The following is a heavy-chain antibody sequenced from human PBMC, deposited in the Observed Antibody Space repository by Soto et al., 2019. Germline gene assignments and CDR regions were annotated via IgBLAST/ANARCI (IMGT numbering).Heavy chain of an antibody. CDR3: ARSEWPTVTAAAGLFEV. Sequence: QVQLVESGGGLVKPGGSLRLSCAASGFSFTDFYMSWISQAPGKGLECLSYISTYGDTIYYADSVQGRFTNSRDNAKKSMFLQMTSLRAEDTAVYYCARSEWPTVTAAAGLFEVWGQGTLVTVSS. CDR2: ISTYGDTI. V-gene: IGHV3-11*01. J-gene: IGHJ4*02. CDR1: GFSFTDFY. D-gene: IGHD6-13*01.